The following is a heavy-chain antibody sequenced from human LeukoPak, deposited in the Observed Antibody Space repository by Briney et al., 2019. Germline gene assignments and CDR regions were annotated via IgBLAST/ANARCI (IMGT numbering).Heavy chain of an antibody. Sequence: SETLSLTCTVSGGSISSYYWSWIRQPAGKGLEWIGRIYTTGSTNYNPSLKSRVTMSVDTSKNQFSLKLSSVTAAGTAVYYCARDVSYYYDSSGYLLGNYFDYWGQGTLVTVSS. CDR3: ARDVSYYYDSSGYLLGNYFDY. J-gene: IGHJ4*02. D-gene: IGHD3-22*01. CDR2: IYTTGST. CDR1: GGSISSYY. V-gene: IGHV4-4*07.